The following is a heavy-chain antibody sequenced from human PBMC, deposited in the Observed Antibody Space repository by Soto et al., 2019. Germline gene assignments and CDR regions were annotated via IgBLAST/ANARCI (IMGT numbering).Heavy chain of an antibody. D-gene: IGHD3-10*01. CDR1: GGSISSGGYY. CDR2: IYYSGST. Sequence: QVQLQESGPGLVKPSQTLSLTCTVSGGSISSGGYYWSWIRQHPGKGLEWIGYIYYSGSTYYNPSLKGRVTISVATSKNQFSLKLSSVTAADTAVYYCARGEAYCYGSGSYAPTWFDPWGQGTLVTVSS. CDR3: ARGEAYCYGSGSYAPTWFDP. J-gene: IGHJ5*02. V-gene: IGHV4-31*03.